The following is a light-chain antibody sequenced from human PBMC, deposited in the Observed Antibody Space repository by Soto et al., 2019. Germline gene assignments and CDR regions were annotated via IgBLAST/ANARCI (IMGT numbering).Light chain of an antibody. CDR3: QQYSSWPLT. J-gene: IGKJ4*01. V-gene: IGKV3-20*01. CDR1: QSVSNDY. CDR2: GAS. Sequence: ETVFTQSPGTLSLSPGERARLSCRASQSVSNDYLAWYQQRPGLAPRLLIFGASGRATGIPDRFSGSGSGTDFTLTISRLEPEDFAIYYCQQYSSWPLTFGGGTKVDI.